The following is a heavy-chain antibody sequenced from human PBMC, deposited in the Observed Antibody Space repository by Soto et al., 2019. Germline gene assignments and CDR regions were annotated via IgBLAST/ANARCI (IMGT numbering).Heavy chain of an antibody. D-gene: IGHD3-10*01. J-gene: IGHJ5*02. CDR2: IYHDGRT. V-gene: IGHV4-39*01. Sequence: QLQLQESGPGLVKPWETLSLTCTVSGGSIISSSYFWGWIRQPPGKGLEWIGSIYHDGRTYYNPSLKSRVTISVDTSKNHLSLKLSSVTAADTALYYCARHFGDQVLYDLWGQGTRVTVSS. CDR1: GGSIISSSYF. CDR3: ARHFGDQVLYDL.